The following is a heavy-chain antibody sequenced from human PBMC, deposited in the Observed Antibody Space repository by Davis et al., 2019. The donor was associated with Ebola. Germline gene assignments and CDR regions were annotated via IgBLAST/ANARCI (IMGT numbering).Heavy chain of an antibody. V-gene: IGHV4-59*01. D-gene: IGHD2-2*01. CDR2: IYYSGSP. J-gene: IGHJ6*02. Sequence: MPGGSLRLSCTVSGGSLSSYYWSWIRQPPGKGLEWIGYIYYSGSPNYNPSLKRRVTISVDTSKNQFSLKLSSVTAADTAVYYCARDSVLVPAASYYYYGMDVWGQGTTVTVSS. CDR3: ARDSVLVPAASYYYYGMDV. CDR1: GGSLSSYY.